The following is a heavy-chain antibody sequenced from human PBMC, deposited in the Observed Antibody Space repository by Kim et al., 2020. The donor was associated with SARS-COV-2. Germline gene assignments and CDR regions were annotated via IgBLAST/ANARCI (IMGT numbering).Heavy chain of an antibody. CDR3: ARDLTRVWLQLQGPNWFDP. Sequence: SETLSLTCTVSGGSISSYYWSWIRQPAGKGLEWIGRIYTSGSTNYNPSLKSRVTMSVDTSKNQFSLKLSSVTAADTAVYYCARDLTRVWLQLQGPNWFDPWGQGTLVTVSS. V-gene: IGHV4-4*07. CDR2: IYTSGST. D-gene: IGHD1-1*01. J-gene: IGHJ5*02. CDR1: GGSISSYY.